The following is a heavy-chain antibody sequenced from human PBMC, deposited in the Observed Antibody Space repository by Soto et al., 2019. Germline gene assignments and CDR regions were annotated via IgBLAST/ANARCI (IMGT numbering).Heavy chain of an antibody. CDR3: ARGGRTEGTLVAYYYYYYMDV. J-gene: IGHJ6*03. CDR1: GGSISSGGYY. D-gene: IGHD1-1*01. CDR2: IYYSGST. Sequence: PSETLSLTCTVSGGSISSGGYYWSWIRQHPGKGLEWIGYIYYSGSTYYNPSLKSRVTISVDTSKNQFSLKLSSVTAADTAVYYCARGGRTEGTLVAYYYYYYMDVWGKGTTVTVSS. V-gene: IGHV4-31*03.